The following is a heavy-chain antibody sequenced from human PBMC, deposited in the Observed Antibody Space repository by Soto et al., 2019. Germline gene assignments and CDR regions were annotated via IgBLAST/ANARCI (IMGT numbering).Heavy chain of an antibody. Sequence: GSLRLSCAASGFTFSNAWMSWVRQAPGKGLEWVGRIKSKTDGGTTDYAAPVKGRFTISRDDSKNTLYLQMNSLKTEDTAVYYCTTGKIDYDFWSGYYYYGMDVWGQGTTVTVSS. V-gene: IGHV3-15*01. J-gene: IGHJ6*02. CDR3: TTGKIDYDFWSGYYYYGMDV. CDR1: GFTFSNAW. D-gene: IGHD3-3*01. CDR2: IKSKTDGGTT.